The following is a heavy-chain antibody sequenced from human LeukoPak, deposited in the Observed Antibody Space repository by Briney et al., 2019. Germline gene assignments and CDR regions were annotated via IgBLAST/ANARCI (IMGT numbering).Heavy chain of an antibody. CDR1: GFTFSNYW. CDR2: ISGDESTT. Sequence: GGSLRLSCAASGFTFSNYWMHWVRQAPGKGLVWVSRISGDESTTTYADSVKGRFTISRDNAKNTLYLQMNSLRAEDTAVYYCASPINYWYFDLWGRGTLVTVSS. CDR3: ASPINYWYFDL. V-gene: IGHV3-74*01. J-gene: IGHJ2*01.